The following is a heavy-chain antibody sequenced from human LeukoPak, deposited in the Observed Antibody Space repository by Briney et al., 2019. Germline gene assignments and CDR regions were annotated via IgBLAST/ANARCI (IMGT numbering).Heavy chain of an antibody. D-gene: IGHD3-10*01. J-gene: IGHJ4*02. V-gene: IGHV3-21*04. CDR1: GFTFSSYW. CDR2: ISSSSSYI. Sequence: GGSLRLSCAASGFTFSSYWMSWVRQAPGKGLEWVSSISSSSSYIYYADSVKGRFTISRDNAKNSLYLQMNSLRAEDTAVYYCARGGGVVRGVISQFDYWGQGTLVTVSS. CDR3: ARGGGVVRGVISQFDY.